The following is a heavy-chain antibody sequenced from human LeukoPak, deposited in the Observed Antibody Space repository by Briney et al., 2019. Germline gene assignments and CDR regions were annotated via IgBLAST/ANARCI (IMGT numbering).Heavy chain of an antibody. J-gene: IGHJ4*02. CDR3: ARDPISGYDFWSGYGYFDY. V-gene: IGHV3-30-3*01. CDR1: GFTFSSYA. CDR2: ISYDGSNK. Sequence: GGSLRLSCAASGFTFSSYAMHWVRQAPGKGLEWVAVISYDGSNKYYADSVKGRFTISRDNSKNTLYLQMNSLRAEDTAVYYCARDPISGYDFWSGYGYFDYWGQGTLVTVSS. D-gene: IGHD3-3*01.